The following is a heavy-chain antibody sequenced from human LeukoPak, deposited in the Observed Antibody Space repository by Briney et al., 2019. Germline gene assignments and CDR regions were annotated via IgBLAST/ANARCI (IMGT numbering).Heavy chain of an antibody. CDR2: IYTSGST. D-gene: IGHD1-26*01. J-gene: IGHJ4*02. CDR3: ARDQGSYLYYFDY. Sequence: PSETLSLTCTVSGGSISSYYWNWIRQPAGKGLEWIGRIYTSGSTNYNPSLKSRVTMSVDTSKNQFPLKMNSVTAADTAVYYCARDQGSYLYYFDYWGQGTLVTVSS. V-gene: IGHV4-4*07. CDR1: GGSISSYY.